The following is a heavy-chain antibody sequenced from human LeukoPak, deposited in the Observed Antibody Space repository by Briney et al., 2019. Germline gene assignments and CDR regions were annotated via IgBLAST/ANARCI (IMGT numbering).Heavy chain of an antibody. CDR1: GGSISSSSYY. CDR3: ARQDYDSSGYYSLNYFDY. D-gene: IGHD3-22*01. CDR2: IYYSGST. Sequence: PSETLSLTCTVSGGSISSSSYYWGWIRQPPGKGLEWIGSIYYSGSTYYNPSLKSRVTISVDTSKNQFSLKLSSVTASDTALYYCARQDYDSSGYYSLNYFDYWGQGTLVTVSS. J-gene: IGHJ4*02. V-gene: IGHV4-39*01.